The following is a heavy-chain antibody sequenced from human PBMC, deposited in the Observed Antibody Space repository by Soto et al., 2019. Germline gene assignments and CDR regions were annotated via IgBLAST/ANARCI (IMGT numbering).Heavy chain of an antibody. CDR2: ISGSVGNT. CDR1: GLTFSSYA. D-gene: IGHD6-13*01. V-gene: IGHV3-23*01. J-gene: IGHJ2*01. Sequence: EVQLLESGGGLGQPGGSLRLSCAASGLTFSSYAMSWVRQAPGKGLEWVSGISGSVGNTYYADSVKGRFTISRDNSKNTLYLQMNSLRAEDTAIYYCAKDPSYSSKNWFFDLWGRGNLVTVSS. CDR3: AKDPSYSSKNWFFDL.